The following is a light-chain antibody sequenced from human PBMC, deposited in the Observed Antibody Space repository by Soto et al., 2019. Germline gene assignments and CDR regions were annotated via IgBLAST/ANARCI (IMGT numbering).Light chain of an antibody. V-gene: IGLV2-14*01. J-gene: IGLJ1*01. Sequence: QSVLTQPASVSGSPGQSIAISCTGTFSDVGGYDYVSWYQQHPDKAPKIMIYEVTKRPSGVSNRFSGSKSGNTASLTISGLQPEDEADYYCSSHTSGSTRVFGSGTKVTVL. CDR3: SSHTSGSTRV. CDR2: EVT. CDR1: FSDVGGYDY.